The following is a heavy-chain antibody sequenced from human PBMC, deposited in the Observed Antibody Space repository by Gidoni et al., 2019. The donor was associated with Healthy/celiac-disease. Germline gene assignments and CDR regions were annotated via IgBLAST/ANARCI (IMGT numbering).Heavy chain of an antibody. D-gene: IGHD5-12*01. CDR3: ARGLDGYDWGAIDY. CDR1: GGSFSGYY. Sequence: QVQLQQWGAGLLKPSETLSLTCAVYGGSFSGYYWSWIRQPPGKGLEWIGEINHSGSTNYNPSLKSRVTISVDTSKNQFSLKLSSVTAADTAVYYCARGLDGYDWGAIDYWGQGTLVTVSS. CDR2: INHSGST. V-gene: IGHV4-34*01. J-gene: IGHJ4*02.